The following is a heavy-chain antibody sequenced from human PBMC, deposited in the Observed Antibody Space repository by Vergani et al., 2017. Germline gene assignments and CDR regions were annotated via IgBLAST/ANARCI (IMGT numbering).Heavy chain of an antibody. J-gene: IGHJ6*02. D-gene: IGHD2-2*01. V-gene: IGHV1-69*02. CDR2: IIPILGIA. CDR1: GGTFSSYT. Sequence: QVQLVQSGAEVKKPGSSVKVSCKASGGTFSSYTISWVRQAPGQGLEWMGRIIPILGIANYAQKFQGRVRITADKSASTAYMELSSLRSEDTAVYYCARGRVVVPAASDHYYYYGMDVWGQGTTVTVSS. CDR3: ARGRVVVPAASDHYYYYGMDV.